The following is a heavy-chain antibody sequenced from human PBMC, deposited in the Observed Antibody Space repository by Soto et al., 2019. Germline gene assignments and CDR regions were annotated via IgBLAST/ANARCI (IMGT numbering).Heavy chain of an antibody. CDR1: GFTFDDYA. CDR2: ISWNSGSI. J-gene: IGHJ3*02. CDR3: AKSRYPGYCSSTSCYAGAFDI. V-gene: IGHV3-9*01. D-gene: IGHD2-2*01. Sequence: PGGSLRLSCAASGFTFDDYAMHWVRQAPGKGLEWVSGISWNSGSIGYADSVKGRFTISRDNAKNSLYLQMNSLRAEDTALYYCAKSRYPGYCSSTSCYAGAFDIWGQGTMVTVSS.